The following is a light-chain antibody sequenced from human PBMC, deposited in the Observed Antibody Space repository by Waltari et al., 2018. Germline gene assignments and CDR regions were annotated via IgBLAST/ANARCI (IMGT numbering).Light chain of an antibody. V-gene: IGLV1-40*01. J-gene: IGLJ2*01. CDR1: SSNFGAGYD. CDR3: QSYDSSLSDVV. Sequence: QSVLTQPPSVSGAPGQRVTISCTGSSSNFGAGYDVHWYQQLPGTAPKLLIYHTTNRPSGVPDRFSGSNSGTSASLAITGLQAEDEADYYCQSYDSSLSDVVFGGGTKLTVL. CDR2: HTT.